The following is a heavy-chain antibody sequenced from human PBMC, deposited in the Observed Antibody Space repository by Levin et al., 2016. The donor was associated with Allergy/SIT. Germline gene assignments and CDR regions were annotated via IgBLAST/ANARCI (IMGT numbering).Heavy chain of an antibody. CDR1: GFTFSSYA. J-gene: IGHJ3*02. D-gene: IGHD3-10*01. CDR2: ISSNGYTT. CDR3: ARQPITKVLVGAYDI. Sequence: GESLKISCAASGFTFSSYAMHWVRQAPGKGLEFVSTISSNGYTTYYGDSVRGRFTISRDNSKNTLYLQMGSLRTEDMAVYYCARQPITKVLVGAYDIWGQGTMVTVSS. V-gene: IGHV3-64*02.